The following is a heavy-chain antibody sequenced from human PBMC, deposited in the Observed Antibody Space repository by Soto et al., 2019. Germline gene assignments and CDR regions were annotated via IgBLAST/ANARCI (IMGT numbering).Heavy chain of an antibody. CDR1: GYTFTSYD. CDR2: MNPNSGNT. V-gene: IGHV1-8*01. D-gene: IGHD2-15*01. CDR3: ARLARYCSGGSCYSDSLDI. J-gene: IGHJ3*02. Sequence: ASVNVSCKASGYTFTSYDINWVRQATGQGLEWMGWMNPNSGNTGYAQKFQGRVTMTRNTSISTAYMELSSLRSEDTAVYYCARLARYCSGGSCYSDSLDIWGQGTMVTVSS.